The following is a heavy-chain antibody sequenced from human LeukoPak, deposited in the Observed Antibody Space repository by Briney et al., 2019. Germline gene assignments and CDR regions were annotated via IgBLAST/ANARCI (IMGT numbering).Heavy chain of an antibody. CDR3: ASVYKNGMDV. J-gene: IGHJ6*02. V-gene: IGHV1-46*01. D-gene: IGHD5-24*01. Sequence: GASVKVSCKASGYTLTSYYLHWVRQAPGQGLEWMAIINPSGDTTSHAQKFQGRVTMTRDTSASTVYVELSSLRSEDTAVYYCASVYKNGMDVWGQGTTATVSS. CDR2: INPSGDTT. CDR1: GYTLTSYY.